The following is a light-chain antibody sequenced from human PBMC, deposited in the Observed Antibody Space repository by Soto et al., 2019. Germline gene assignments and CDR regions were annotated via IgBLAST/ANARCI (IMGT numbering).Light chain of an antibody. CDR3: QQYYSIPHT. V-gene: IGKV4-1*01. J-gene: IGKJ2*01. CDR1: QSILYSSNNKNY. Sequence: DIVMTQSPGSLAVSLGERATINCKSSQSILYSSNNKNYLGWYQRKPGQPPKLLVSWASTRESGVPDRFSGSGSGTDFTLTISSLQAEDVAVYYCQQYYSIPHTFGQGTKLEIK. CDR2: WAS.